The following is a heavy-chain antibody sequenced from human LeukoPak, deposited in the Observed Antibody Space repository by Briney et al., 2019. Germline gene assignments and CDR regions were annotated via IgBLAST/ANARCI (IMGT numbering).Heavy chain of an antibody. J-gene: IGHJ4*02. V-gene: IGHV5-51*01. CDR3: ARHPVAGNFYFDH. Sequence: GESLKISCKGSGYSFSNYWIGWVRQMPGKGLEWMGIIYPGDSDTRYSPSFQGQVTISADKSISTAYLQWSSLKASDTAMYYCARHPVAGNFYFDHWGQGTLVTVS. CDR1: GYSFSNYW. CDR2: IYPGDSDT. D-gene: IGHD6-19*01.